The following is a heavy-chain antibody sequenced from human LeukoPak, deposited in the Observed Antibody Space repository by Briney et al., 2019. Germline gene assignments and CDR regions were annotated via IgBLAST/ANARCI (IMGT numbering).Heavy chain of an antibody. Sequence: TGGSLRLSCAVSGFTFRTYWMHWVRQVPGEGLVWVSRINEDGSITNYADSVKGRFSISRDNAKNTLYLQMNSLRAEDTAVYYCARGLRRRGGASSGYYYVLDYWGQGTLVTVSS. D-gene: IGHD3-22*01. CDR1: GFTFRTYW. CDR3: ARGLRRRGGASSGYYYVLDY. CDR2: INEDGSIT. J-gene: IGHJ4*02. V-gene: IGHV3-74*01.